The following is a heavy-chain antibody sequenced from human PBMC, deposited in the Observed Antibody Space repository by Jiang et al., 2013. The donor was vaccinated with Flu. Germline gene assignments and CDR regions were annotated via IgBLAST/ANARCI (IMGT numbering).Heavy chain of an antibody. J-gene: IGHJ5*02. D-gene: IGHD3-9*01. V-gene: IGHV2-5*01. CDR2: IYWNDDK. CDR1: GFSLSTSGVG. CDR3: PPLQGYYDILTGYYPGWFDP. Sequence: VKPTQTLTLTCTFSGFSLSTSGVGVGWIRQPPGKALEWLALIYWNDDKRYSPSLKSRLTITKDTSKNQVVLTMTNMDPVDTATYYCPPLQGYYDILTGYYPGWFDPWG.